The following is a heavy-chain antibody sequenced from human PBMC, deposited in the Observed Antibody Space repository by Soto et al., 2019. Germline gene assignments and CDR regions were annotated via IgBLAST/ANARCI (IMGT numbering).Heavy chain of an antibody. J-gene: IGHJ6*02. D-gene: IGHD3-10*02. CDR2: MNPNSGNT. CDR1: GYTFTSYD. CDR3: ASGMGCSDVYYYYFGMDV. V-gene: IGHV1-8*01. Sequence: QVQLVQSGAEVKKPGASVKVSCKASGYTFTSYDINWVRQATGQGLEWMGWMNPNSGNTGYAQKFPGRVILNRNTSIRTDYLELSSLRSEDTAMYYCASGMGCSDVYYYYFGMDVWGQGTTVTVS.